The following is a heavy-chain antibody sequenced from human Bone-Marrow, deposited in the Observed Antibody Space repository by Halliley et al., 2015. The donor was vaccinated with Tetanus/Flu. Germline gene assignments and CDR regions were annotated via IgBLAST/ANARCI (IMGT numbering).Heavy chain of an antibody. V-gene: IGHV3-30*03. CDR1: GFDFSSYG. D-gene: IGHD3-10*01. J-gene: IGHJ6*02. CDR2: ISYDGSNK. CDR3: AYGNYFSSGSYGVDV. Sequence: QLVQSGGGVVQPGRSLRLSCAASGFDFSSYGIHWVRQAPGKGLEWVALISYDGSNKYYADSVKGRFTISRDNSKNMLYLQLNSLRAEDTAVYYCAYGNYFSSGSYGVDVWGQGTTVTVSS.